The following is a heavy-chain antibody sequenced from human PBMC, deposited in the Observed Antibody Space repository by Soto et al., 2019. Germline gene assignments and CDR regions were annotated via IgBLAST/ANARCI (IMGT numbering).Heavy chain of an antibody. D-gene: IGHD3-10*01. CDR2: IYHSGST. J-gene: IGHJ6*02. CDR1: GGSIISYY. Sequence: PSETLSLTCTVSGGSIISYYWSWIRQPPGKGLEWIGYIYHSGSTYYNPSVKSRVTISVDTSKNQFSLKLSSVTTADTAVYYCARDRYPDPYYGTRAYQPGGYSGMDVRGQGTTVTVSS. V-gene: IGHV4-59*01. CDR3: ARDRYPDPYYGTRAYQPGGYSGMDV.